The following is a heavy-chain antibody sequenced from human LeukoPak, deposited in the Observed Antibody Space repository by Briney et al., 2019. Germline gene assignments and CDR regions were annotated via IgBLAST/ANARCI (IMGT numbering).Heavy chain of an antibody. D-gene: IGHD6-19*01. J-gene: IGHJ3*01. CDR3: ARVNIAVAGDASDV. CDR1: GDSISRFY. Sequence: SETLSLTCSVSGDSISRFYWSWVRQPPGKGLEWIGYTGDTNYNPSLKSRVTISLDASKSQFSLKLSSVTAADTAMYYCARVNIAVAGDASDVWGRGTMVTVSS. V-gene: IGHV4-59*01. CDR2: YTGDT.